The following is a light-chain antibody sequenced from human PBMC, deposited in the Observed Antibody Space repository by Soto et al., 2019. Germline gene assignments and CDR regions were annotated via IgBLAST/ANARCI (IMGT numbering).Light chain of an antibody. CDR3: MQALHSTWT. CDR1: QSLLHGDRYNF. CDR2: LGS. Sequence: DIVMTQSPLFRPVTPVGPGSISCMSSQSLLHGDRYNFLDWYLQKPGQSPQLLIYLGSNRASGVPDRFSGSGSGTHFTLNISRVEAEDIGIYYCMQALHSTWTCGQGTKGDIK. J-gene: IGKJ1*01. V-gene: IGKV2-28*01.